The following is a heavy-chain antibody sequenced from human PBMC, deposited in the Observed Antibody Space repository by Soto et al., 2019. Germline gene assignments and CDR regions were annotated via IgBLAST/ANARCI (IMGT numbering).Heavy chain of an antibody. V-gene: IGHV1-8*01. J-gene: IGHJ4*02. CDR3: VRVYGEIDY. CDR2: MNPKSGNT. D-gene: IGHD3-10*01. Sequence: QVQLVQSGAEVKKPGASVKVSCKASGYTFTNYDINWVRQATGQGLEWMGWMNPKSGNTGYAQQFQGRVIMTRSTSISKTYMELSSLRSEDTAVYYCVRVYGEIDYWGQGTLVTVSS. CDR1: GYTFTNYD.